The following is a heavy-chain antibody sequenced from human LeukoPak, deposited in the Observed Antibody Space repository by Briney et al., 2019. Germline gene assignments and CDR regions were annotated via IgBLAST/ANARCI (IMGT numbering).Heavy chain of an antibody. CDR1: GFTFNKYW. CDR2: IYIDGTGI. V-gene: IGHV3-74*01. Sequence: GGSLRLSCAASGFTFNKYWMHWVRQAPGKGLVWVSRIYIDGTGIVYTGSVKGRFTISRDNAKNTLYPQMNSLRVEDTAVYYCARAPPSNGYSYHFDIWGPGTMVTVSS. D-gene: IGHD5-12*01. CDR3: ARAPPSNGYSYHFDI. J-gene: IGHJ3*02.